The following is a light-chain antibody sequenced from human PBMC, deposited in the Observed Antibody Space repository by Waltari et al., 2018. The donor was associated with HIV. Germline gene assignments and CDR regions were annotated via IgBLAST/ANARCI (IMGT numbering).Light chain of an antibody. V-gene: IGKV4-1*01. CDR1: QSFFYSSDNKNY. CDR2: WAT. Sequence: DIVMTQSPDSQAGSLVERAPINCKSSQSFFYSSDNKNYLAWYQQKSGQPPKLLIYWATIRESGVPDRFSGSGSGTDFTLTVSSLQAEDVATYYCQQYYSNPLTFGGGTKVEIK. J-gene: IGKJ4*01. CDR3: QQYYSNPLT.